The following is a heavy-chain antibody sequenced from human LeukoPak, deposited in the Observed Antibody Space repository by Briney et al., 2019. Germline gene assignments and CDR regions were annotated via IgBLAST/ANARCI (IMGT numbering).Heavy chain of an antibody. V-gene: IGHV7-4-1*02. CDR3: ARDASVINFDS. J-gene: IGHJ4*02. CDR1: GYMFTGYS. Sequence: WASVKVSCKASGYMFTGYSINWLRQAPGQGLEWMGWISPHTGNPTYAQGFTGRFVFSVDTSVSTTYLQISSLKAEDTAVYYCARDASVINFDSWGQGTLVTVSS. CDR2: ISPHTGNP. D-gene: IGHD2-21*01.